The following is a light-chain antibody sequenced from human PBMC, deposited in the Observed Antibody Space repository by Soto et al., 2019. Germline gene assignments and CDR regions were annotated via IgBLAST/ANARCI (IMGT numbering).Light chain of an antibody. Sequence: EIVLTQSPATLSVFPGERATLSCRASQGVGYTLAWYQQKPGQTPRLLIYGASTRATGIPARFSGSGSGTEFTLTINNLQSEDFAVYYCQHYNNWPLTFGGGTKVDIK. V-gene: IGKV3-15*01. CDR2: GAS. CDR3: QHYNNWPLT. CDR1: QGVGYT. J-gene: IGKJ4*01.